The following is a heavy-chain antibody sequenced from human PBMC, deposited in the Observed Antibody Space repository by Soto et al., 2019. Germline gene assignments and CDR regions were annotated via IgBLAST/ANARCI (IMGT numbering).Heavy chain of an antibody. D-gene: IGHD6-13*01. J-gene: IGHJ4*02. V-gene: IGHV4-31*03. CDR2: IYYSGST. CDR1: GGSISRGGYY. Sequence: TVSGGSISRGGYYWSWIRQHPGKGLEWIGYIYYSGSTYYNPSLKSRVTISVDTSKNQFSLKLSSVTAADTAVYYCARDISSSWYDYWGQGTLVTVSS. CDR3: ARDISSSWYDY.